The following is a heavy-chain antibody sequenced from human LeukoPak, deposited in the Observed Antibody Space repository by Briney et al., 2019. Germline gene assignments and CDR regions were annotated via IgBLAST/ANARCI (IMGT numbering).Heavy chain of an antibody. Sequence: GRSLRLSCAASGFTFSSYAMHWVRQAPGKGLEWVAVISYDGSNKYYADSVKGRFTISRDNSKNTLYLQMNSLRAEDTAVYYCAKTSSGLGSPFDYWGQGTLVTVSS. CDR1: GFTFSSYA. V-gene: IGHV3-30*04. J-gene: IGHJ4*02. D-gene: IGHD6-19*01. CDR2: ISYDGSNK. CDR3: AKTSSGLGSPFDY.